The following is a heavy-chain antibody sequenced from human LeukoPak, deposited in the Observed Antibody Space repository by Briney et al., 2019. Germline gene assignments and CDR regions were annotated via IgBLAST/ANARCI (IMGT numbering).Heavy chain of an antibody. D-gene: IGHD3-10*01. CDR3: TLIQGWGSGSYYRDF. Sequence: GGSLRLSCAASGLSISNDWMSWVRQAPGKGLEWVARVKSKSAGETTDYAAPVKGRFTISRDDSKNTLYLQMNSLKAEDTAVYYCTLIQGWGSGSYYRDFWGQGTLVTVSS. CDR1: GLSISNDW. J-gene: IGHJ4*02. V-gene: IGHV3-15*01. CDR2: VKSKSAGETT.